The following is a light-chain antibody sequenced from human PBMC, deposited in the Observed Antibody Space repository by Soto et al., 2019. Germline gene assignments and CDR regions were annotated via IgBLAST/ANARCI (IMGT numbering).Light chain of an antibody. CDR3: QHYDSFPRT. CDR2: DAS. J-gene: IGKJ1*01. Sequence: DIQMTQSPSSLSASAGDRVTITCKASQDLSNHVNWYQQRPGKAPNLVIYDASVLHTGVPSRFSGAGFGTDFTFPSSSLQPEDIATYFCQHYDSFPRTFGQGTKVEI. CDR1: QDLSNH. V-gene: IGKV1-33*01.